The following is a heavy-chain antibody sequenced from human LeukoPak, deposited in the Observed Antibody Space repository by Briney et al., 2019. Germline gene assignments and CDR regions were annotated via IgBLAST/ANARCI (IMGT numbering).Heavy chain of an antibody. J-gene: IGHJ4*02. Sequence: PGRSLRLSCAASGXTFSSYAMHWVRQAPGKGLEWVAVISYDGSNKYYADSEKGRFTISRDNSKNTLYLQMNSLRAEDTAVYYCARGQLWSPSHFDYWGQGTLVTVSS. CDR2: ISYDGSNK. D-gene: IGHD5-18*01. V-gene: IGHV3-30-3*01. CDR1: GXTFSSYA. CDR3: ARGQLWSPSHFDY.